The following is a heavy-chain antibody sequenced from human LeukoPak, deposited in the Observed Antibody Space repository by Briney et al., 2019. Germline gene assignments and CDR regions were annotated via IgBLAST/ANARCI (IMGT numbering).Heavy chain of an antibody. CDR3: ARGPESYDFWSGWTSDVGGWFDP. D-gene: IGHD3-3*01. CDR1: GYTFTSYD. J-gene: IGHJ5*02. Sequence: ASVKVSCKASGYTFTSYDINWVRQATGQGLEWMGWMNPNSGNTGYAQKFQGRVTITRNTSISTAYMELSSLRSEDTAVYYCARGPESYDFWSGWTSDVGGWFDPWGQGTLVTVSS. CDR2: MNPNSGNT. V-gene: IGHV1-8*03.